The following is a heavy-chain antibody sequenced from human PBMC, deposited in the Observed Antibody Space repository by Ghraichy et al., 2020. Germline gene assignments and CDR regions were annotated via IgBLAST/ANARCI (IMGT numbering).Heavy chain of an antibody. CDR1: GFTFDDYA. V-gene: IGHV3-43*02. Sequence: ETLSLTCAASGFTFDDYAMHWVRQAPGKSLEWVSLISGNGGNTYYADSVRGRFTISRDNSKNSLYLQMNSLRTEDTALYYCAKDIWSTGMDVWAQGTTVALYS. CDR3: AKDIWSTGMDV. CDR2: ISGNGGNT. J-gene: IGHJ6*02. D-gene: IGHD5/OR15-5a*01.